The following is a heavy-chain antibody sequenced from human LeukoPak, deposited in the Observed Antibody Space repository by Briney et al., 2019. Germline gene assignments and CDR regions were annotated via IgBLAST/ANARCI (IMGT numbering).Heavy chain of an antibody. CDR3: ARGDSSSSFIDY. J-gene: IGHJ4*02. Sequence: GASVKVSCKVSGYTLTELSMHWVRQAPGKGLEWMGGFDPEDGETIYAQKLQGRVTMTTDTSTSTAYMELSSLRSEDTAVYYCARGDSSSSFIDYWGQGTLVTVSS. V-gene: IGHV1-24*01. CDR2: FDPEDGET. CDR1: GYTLTELS. D-gene: IGHD6-13*01.